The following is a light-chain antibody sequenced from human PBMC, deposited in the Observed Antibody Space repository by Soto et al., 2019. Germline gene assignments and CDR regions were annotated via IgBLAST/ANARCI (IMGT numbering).Light chain of an antibody. CDR2: RNT. Sequence: QLVLTQPPSVSGTPGQGVTISCSGSNSNIESNYVYWYQHLPGTAPKLIIYRNTQRHSGVPDRFSASESGTSASLAISGLRSEDEADYYCAAWDAALSGHVFGSGTKLTVL. V-gene: IGLV1-47*01. J-gene: IGLJ1*01. CDR3: AAWDAALSGHV. CDR1: NSNIESNY.